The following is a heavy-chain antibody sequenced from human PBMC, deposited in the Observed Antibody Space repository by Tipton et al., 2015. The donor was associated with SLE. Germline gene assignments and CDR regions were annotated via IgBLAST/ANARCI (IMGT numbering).Heavy chain of an antibody. J-gene: IGHJ4*02. CDR3: ARRTGGVTLGY. D-gene: IGHD2-21*02. Sequence: TLSLTCTVSGGSISSYYWSWIRQPPGKGLEWIGSIYHSGTAYYNPSLKSRVTISVDTSKNQISLKLSSVTAADTAVYYCARRTGGVTLGYWGQGTLVTVSS. V-gene: IGHV4-39*07. CDR1: GGSISSYY. CDR2: IYHSGTA.